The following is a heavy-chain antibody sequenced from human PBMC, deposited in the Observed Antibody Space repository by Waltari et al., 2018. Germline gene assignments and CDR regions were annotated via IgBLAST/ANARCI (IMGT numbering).Heavy chain of an antibody. Sequence: QVQLVESGGGVVQPGRSLRLSCAASGFTFSSYGMHWVRQAPGQGVGWVAVRWYYGSKKYYADSVKGRFTISRDNSKNTLYLQMNSLRAEDTAMYYCAKDKRLDDYYFDYWGQGTLVTVSS. CDR3: AKDKRLDDYYFDY. D-gene: IGHD6-25*01. J-gene: IGHJ4*02. CDR1: GFTFSSYG. CDR2: RWYYGSKK. V-gene: IGHV3-30*18.